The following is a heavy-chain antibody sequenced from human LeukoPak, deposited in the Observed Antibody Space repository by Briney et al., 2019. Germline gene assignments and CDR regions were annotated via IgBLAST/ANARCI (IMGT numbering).Heavy chain of an antibody. Sequence: QSGGSLRLSCAASGFTFSTYSMNWVGQAPGKGLEWVSYISRSTGTIYYADSVKGRFTISRDNVKNSLYLQMNSLRAEDTAVYYCARAVAVYFDYWGQGTLVTVSS. J-gene: IGHJ4*02. CDR3: ARAVAVYFDY. CDR2: ISRSTGTI. D-gene: IGHD6-19*01. V-gene: IGHV3-48*01. CDR1: GFTFSTYS.